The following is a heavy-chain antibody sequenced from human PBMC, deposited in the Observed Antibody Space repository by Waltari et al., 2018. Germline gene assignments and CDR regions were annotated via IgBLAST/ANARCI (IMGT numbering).Heavy chain of an antibody. CDR1: GYTFTSYG. V-gene: IGHV1-18*01. J-gene: IGHJ6*03. CDR2: ISAYNGNT. Sequence: QVQLVQSGAEVKKPGASVKVSCKASGYTFTSYGISWVRQAPGQGLEWMGWISAYNGNTNYAQKLQGRGTMTTDTSTSTAYMELRSLRSDDPAVYYCARDKGYSGSYYLLYYYYYMVVWGKGTTVTVSS. CDR3: ARDKGYSGSYYLLYYYYYMVV. D-gene: IGHD1-26*01.